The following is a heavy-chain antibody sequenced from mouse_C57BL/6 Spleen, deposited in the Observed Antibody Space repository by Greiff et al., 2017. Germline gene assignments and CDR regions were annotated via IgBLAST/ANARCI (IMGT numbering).Heavy chain of an antibody. J-gene: IGHJ2*01. Sequence: QVQLKESGAELAKPGASVTLSCKASGYTFTSYWMHWVKQRPGQGLEWIGYINPSSGYTKYNQKFKDKATLTADKSSRTAYMQLSSLTYEYSAVYYCARGSYDGYYCFDYWGQGTTLTVSS. V-gene: IGHV1-7*01. D-gene: IGHD2-3*01. CDR3: ARGSYDGYYCFDY. CDR1: GYTFTSYW. CDR2: INPSSGYT.